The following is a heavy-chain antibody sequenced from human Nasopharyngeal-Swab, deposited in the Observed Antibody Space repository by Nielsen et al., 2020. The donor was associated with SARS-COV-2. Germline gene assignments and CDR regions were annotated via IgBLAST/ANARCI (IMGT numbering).Heavy chain of an antibody. V-gene: IGHV3-30*04. Sequence: GGSLRLSCAASGFYFWTHALHWVRQAPGKGLEWVAIISFDGSKAYYADSVKGRFTVSRDNSESTMFLQMSSLRPEDSAVYYCAREERGTATTLFDYWGQGTLVTVSS. CDR2: ISFDGSKA. J-gene: IGHJ4*02. CDR3: AREERGTATTLFDY. D-gene: IGHD4-17*01. CDR1: GFYFWTHA.